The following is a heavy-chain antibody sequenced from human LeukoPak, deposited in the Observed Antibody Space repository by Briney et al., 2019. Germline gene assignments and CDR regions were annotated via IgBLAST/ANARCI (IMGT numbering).Heavy chain of an antibody. D-gene: IGHD3-22*01. CDR3: ATQLRRPYYYDSSGYYPYYFDY. J-gene: IGHJ4*02. CDR2: NIPIFGTA. CDR1: GGTFSSYA. V-gene: IGHV1-69*13. Sequence: ASVKVSCKASGGTFSSYAISWVRQAPGQGLEWMGGNIPIFGTANYAQKFQGRVTITADESTSTAYMELSSLRSEDTAVYYCATQLRRPYYYDSSGYYPYYFDYWGQGTLVTVSS.